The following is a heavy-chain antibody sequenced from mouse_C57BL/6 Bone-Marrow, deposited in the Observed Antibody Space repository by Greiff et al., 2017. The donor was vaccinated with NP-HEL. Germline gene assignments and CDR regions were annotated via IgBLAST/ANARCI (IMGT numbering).Heavy chain of an antibody. CDR3: AREYYYGSSSWFAY. D-gene: IGHD1-1*01. V-gene: IGHV1-59*01. Sequence: QVHVKQPGAELVRPGTSVKLSCKASGYTFTSYWMHWVKQRPGQGLEWIGVIDPSDSYTNYNQKFKGKATLTVDTSSSTAYMQLSSLTSEDSAVYYCAREYYYGSSSWFAYWGQGTLVTVSA. CDR1: GYTFTSYW. J-gene: IGHJ3*01. CDR2: IDPSDSYT.